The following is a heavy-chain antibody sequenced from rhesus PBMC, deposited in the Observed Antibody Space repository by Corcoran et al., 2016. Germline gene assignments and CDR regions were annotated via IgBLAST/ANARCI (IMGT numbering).Heavy chain of an antibody. V-gene: IGHV4-65*01. CDR1: GGSVSSRTW. CDR3: ARDIAAGSNFDY. CDR2: ISGSIGSP. D-gene: IGHD6-13*01. Sequence: QVQLQASGPGLVKPSETLSLTCAVSGGSVSSRTWWSWIRQPPGKGLEWIGYISGSIGSPYYNPSLKSPVTISTYTSKNQFSLKLSSVTAADTAVYYCARDIAAGSNFDYWGQGVLVTVSS. J-gene: IGHJ4*01.